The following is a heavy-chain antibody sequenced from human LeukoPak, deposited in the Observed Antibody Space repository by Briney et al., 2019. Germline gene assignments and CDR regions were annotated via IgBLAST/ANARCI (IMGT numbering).Heavy chain of an antibody. D-gene: IGHD6-13*01. CDR2: ISWNSGSI. CDR3: AKDIGSAATYYFDY. J-gene: IGHJ4*02. V-gene: IGHV3-9*01. Sequence: PGGSLRLSCAASGFTFDDYAMHWVRQAPGKGLEWGSGISWNSGSIGYADSVKGRFTISRDNAKNSLYLQMNSLRAEDTALYYCAKDIGSAATYYFDYWGQGTLVTVSS. CDR1: GFTFDDYA.